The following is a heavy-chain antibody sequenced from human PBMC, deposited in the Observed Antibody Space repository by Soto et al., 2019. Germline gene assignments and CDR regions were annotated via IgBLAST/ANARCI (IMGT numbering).Heavy chain of an antibody. D-gene: IGHD4-4*01. CDR3: ARELQGLYYFDY. V-gene: IGHV1-3*01. Sequence: ASVKVSCKASEYTFTSYAMHWVRQAPGQSLEWMGWINAGNGNTKYSQKFQGRVTITRDTSASTAYMELSSLRSEDTAVYYCARELQGLYYFDYWGPGTLVTVSS. J-gene: IGHJ4*02. CDR2: INAGNGNT. CDR1: EYTFTSYA.